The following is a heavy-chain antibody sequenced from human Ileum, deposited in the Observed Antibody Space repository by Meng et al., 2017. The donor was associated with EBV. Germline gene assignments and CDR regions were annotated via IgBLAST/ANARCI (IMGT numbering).Heavy chain of an antibody. D-gene: IGHD3-22*01. CDR2: IPHSGST. CDR1: GGSLSGYY. V-gene: IGHV4-34*01. J-gene: IGHJ4*02. Sequence: KLKQWGAGMLQPSETLALTCAVYGGSLSGYYWSWLRKPPGKGLEWIWEIPHSGSTNYNSSLKSRVTILVDTSKNQLSLKMNSVTAADTAVYYCARCYDSSGYYELNHFDHWGQGTLVTVSS. CDR3: ARCYDSSGYYELNHFDH.